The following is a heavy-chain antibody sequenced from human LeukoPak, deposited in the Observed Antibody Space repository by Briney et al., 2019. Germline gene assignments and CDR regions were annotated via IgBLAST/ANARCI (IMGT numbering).Heavy chain of an antibody. D-gene: IGHD3-10*01. CDR1: GFTFSSYG. CDR3: ARDSLWFGELDY. J-gene: IGHJ4*02. Sequence: GGSLRLSCAASGFTFSSYGMHWVRQAPGKGLEWVAVISYDGSNKYYADSVKGRFTISRDNSKNTLYLQMGSLRAEDMAVYYCARDSLWFGELDYWGQGTLVTVSS. CDR2: ISYDGSNK. V-gene: IGHV3-30*03.